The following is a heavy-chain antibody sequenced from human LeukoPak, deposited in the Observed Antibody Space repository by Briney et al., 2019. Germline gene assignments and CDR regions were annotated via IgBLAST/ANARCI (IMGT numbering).Heavy chain of an antibody. D-gene: IGHD6-13*01. V-gene: IGHV1-8*01. J-gene: IGHJ3*02. Sequence: ASVKVSCKASGYTFTSYDINWVRQATGQGLEWMGWMNPNSGNTGYARKFQGRVTMTRNTSISTAYMELSSLRAEDTAVYYCAKVQQLVTDAFDIWGQGTMVTVSS. CDR3: AKVQQLVTDAFDI. CDR1: GYTFTSYD. CDR2: MNPNSGNT.